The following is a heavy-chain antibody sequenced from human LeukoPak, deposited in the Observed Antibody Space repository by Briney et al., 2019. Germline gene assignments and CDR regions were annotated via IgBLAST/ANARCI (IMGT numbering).Heavy chain of an antibody. Sequence: GGSLRLSCAASGFTFRTYEMNWVRQAPGKGLEWVSYISGSGRTIYYADSVKGRFTISRNNAKNSLYLQMNSLGAEDTAVYYCAREFTYWGQGTLVTVSS. CDR2: ISGSGRTI. V-gene: IGHV3-48*03. J-gene: IGHJ4*02. CDR3: AREFTY. CDR1: GFTFRTYE.